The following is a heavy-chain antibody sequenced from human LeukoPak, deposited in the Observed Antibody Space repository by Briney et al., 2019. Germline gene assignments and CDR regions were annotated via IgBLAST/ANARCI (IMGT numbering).Heavy chain of an antibody. D-gene: IGHD2-15*01. V-gene: IGHV4-39*01. CDR1: GGSISSSSYY. CDR3: ARRFISVVVAPDWFDP. Sequence: SETRSLTCTVSGGSISSSSYYWGWIRQPPGKGLELIGNIYYSGSTYYNPSLKSRVTISVDTSKNQFSLKLSSVTAADTAVYYCARRFISVVVAPDWFDPWGQGTLVTVSS. CDR2: IYYSGST. J-gene: IGHJ5*02.